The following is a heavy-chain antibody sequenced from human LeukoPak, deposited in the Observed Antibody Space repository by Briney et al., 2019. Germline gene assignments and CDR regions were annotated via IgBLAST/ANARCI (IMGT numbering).Heavy chain of an antibody. CDR1: GFTLGTYD. D-gene: IGHD3-10*01. CDR3: AKAEGFEYREDY. Sequence: PGGSLRLSCAASGFTLGTYDMYWVRQAPGKGLEWVSAISGSGGSTYYADSVKGRFTISRDNSKNTLYLQMNSLRAEDTAVYYCAKAEGFEYREDYWGQGTLVTVSS. J-gene: IGHJ4*02. V-gene: IGHV3-23*01. CDR2: ISGSGGST.